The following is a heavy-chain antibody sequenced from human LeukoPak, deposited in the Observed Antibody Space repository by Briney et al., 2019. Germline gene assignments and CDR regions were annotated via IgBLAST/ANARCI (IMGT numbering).Heavy chain of an antibody. J-gene: IGHJ4*02. CDR3: ARNLYGGNSWDVFDY. V-gene: IGHV1-69*06. Sequence: ASVKVSCKASGGTFSSYVINWVRQAPGQGLEWMGGIMPISGTANHAQKFQGRVTITADKSTSTACMELSSLRSEDTAVYYCARNLYGGNSWDVFDYWGQGTLVTVSS. CDR1: GGTFSSYV. D-gene: IGHD4-23*01. CDR2: IMPISGTA.